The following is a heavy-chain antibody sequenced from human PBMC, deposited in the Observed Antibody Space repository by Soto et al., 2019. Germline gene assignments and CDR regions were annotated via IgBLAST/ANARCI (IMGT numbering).Heavy chain of an antibody. CDR2: ITASGVTT. CDR3: AELLGPTVY. J-gene: IGHJ4*02. D-gene: IGHD3-16*01. Sequence: GGSLSLSCAASGFIFSNYAMAWVRQAPGKGLEWVSSITASGVTTYYADSVTGRFTISRDNSKNTLSLQMNSLRVEDTALYYCAELLGPTVYWGQGALVTVSS. CDR1: GFIFSNYA. V-gene: IGHV3-23*01.